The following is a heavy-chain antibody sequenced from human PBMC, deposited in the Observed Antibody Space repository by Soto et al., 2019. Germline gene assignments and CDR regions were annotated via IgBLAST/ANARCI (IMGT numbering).Heavy chain of an antibody. D-gene: IGHD3-3*01. CDR1: GFTLGVYA. J-gene: IGHJ6*02. CDR2: IRSKAYGGTT. Sequence: PGGSLRLSCTASGFTLGVYAMSGFRQAPGKGLEWVGFIRSKAYGGTTEYAASVKGRFTISRDDSKSIAYLQMNSLKTEDTAVYYCTRDLEFLSYYYYGMDVWGQGTTVTVSS. CDR3: TRDLEFLSYYYYGMDV. V-gene: IGHV3-49*03.